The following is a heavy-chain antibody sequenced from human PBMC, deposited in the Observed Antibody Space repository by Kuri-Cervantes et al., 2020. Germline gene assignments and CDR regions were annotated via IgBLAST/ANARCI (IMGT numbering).Heavy chain of an antibody. Sequence: GGSLRLSCAASGFTFSSYWMSWVRQAPGKGLEWVSSISSSSSYIYYADSVKGRFTISRDNAKNSLYLQMNSLRDEDTAVYYCARGNGPSPFRLDYWGQGTPVTVSS. CDR2: ISSSSSYI. CDR1: GFTFSSYW. V-gene: IGHV3-21*01. J-gene: IGHJ4*02. CDR3: ARGNGPSPFRLDY. D-gene: IGHD2-8*01.